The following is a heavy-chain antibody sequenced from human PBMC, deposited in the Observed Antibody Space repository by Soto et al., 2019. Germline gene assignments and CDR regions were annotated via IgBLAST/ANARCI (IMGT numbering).Heavy chain of an antibody. J-gene: IGHJ3*02. CDR3: ARLNDYGDYSTSGFAFDI. CDR1: GGSISSSSYY. D-gene: IGHD4-17*01. V-gene: IGHV4-39*01. CDR2: IYYSGST. Sequence: QLQLQESGPGLVKPSETLSLTCTVSGGSISSSSYYWGWIRQPPGKGLEWIGSIYYSGSTYYNPSLKSRVTISVDTSMNQFSLKLSSVTAADTAVYYCARLNDYGDYSTSGFAFDIWGQGTMVTVSS.